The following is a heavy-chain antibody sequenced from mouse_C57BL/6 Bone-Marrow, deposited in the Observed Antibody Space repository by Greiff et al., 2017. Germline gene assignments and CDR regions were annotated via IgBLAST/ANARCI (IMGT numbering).Heavy chain of an antibody. CDR3: ARDEGSSYHWYFDV. V-gene: IGHV7-1*01. CDR2: SRNKANDYTT. D-gene: IGHD1-1*01. Sequence: DVMLVESGGGLVQSGRSLRLSCATSGFTFSDFYMEWVRQAPGKGLEWIAASRNKANDYTTEYSASVKGRFIVSRDTSQSILYLQMNALRAEDTAIYYCARDEGSSYHWYFDVWGTGTTVTVSS. CDR1: GFTFSDFY. J-gene: IGHJ1*03.